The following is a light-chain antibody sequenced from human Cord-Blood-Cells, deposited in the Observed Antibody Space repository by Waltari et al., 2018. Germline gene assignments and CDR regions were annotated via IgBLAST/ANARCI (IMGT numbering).Light chain of an antibody. CDR1: NIGSKS. Sequence: SYVLTQPPSVSVAPGKTARITCGGNNIGSKSVHWYQQKPGQAPVLVISYDSDRPSGIPDRFSGSNSGNTATLTISRVEAGDEADYYCQVWDSSSDHVVFGGGTKLTVL. V-gene: IGLV3-21*04. J-gene: IGLJ2*01. CDR3: QVWDSSSDHVV. CDR2: YDS.